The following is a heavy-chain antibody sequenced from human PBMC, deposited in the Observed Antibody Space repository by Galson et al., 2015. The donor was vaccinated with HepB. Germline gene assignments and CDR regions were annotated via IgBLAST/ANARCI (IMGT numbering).Heavy chain of an antibody. Sequence: SLRLSCAPSGFTFSSYAMSWVRQAPGKGLEWVSAISGSGGNTYYADSVKGRFTISRDNSKNTLYLQMNSLRAEDTAIYYCAKDLGAGGGSCFDYWGQGTLVTVSS. J-gene: IGHJ4*02. CDR2: ISGSGGNT. D-gene: IGHD2-15*01. CDR3: AKDLGAGGGSCFDY. V-gene: IGHV3-23*01. CDR1: GFTFSSYA.